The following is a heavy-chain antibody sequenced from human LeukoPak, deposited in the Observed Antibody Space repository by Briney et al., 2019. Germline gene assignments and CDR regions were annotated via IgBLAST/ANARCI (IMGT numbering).Heavy chain of an antibody. CDR3: ARGDMVRGYYYMDV. J-gene: IGHJ6*03. Sequence: ASVTVSCKASGYTFTGYYMHWVRQAPGQGLEWLGWINPKSGDTNYAQKFQGRVTMTRDTSISTADMDLSTLTSDDTAVYYCARGDMVRGYYYMDVWGKGTTVTISS. CDR2: INPKSGDT. V-gene: IGHV1-2*02. CDR1: GYTFTGYY. D-gene: IGHD3-10*01.